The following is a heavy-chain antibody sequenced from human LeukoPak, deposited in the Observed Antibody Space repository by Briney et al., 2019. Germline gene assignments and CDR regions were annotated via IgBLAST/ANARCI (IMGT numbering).Heavy chain of an antibody. Sequence: PSETLSLTCTVSGGSISSGSYYWSWIRQPAGKGLEWIGRIYTSGSTNYNPSLKSRVTISVDTSKNQFSLKLSSVTAADTAVYYCARGRYGSSWYFKDYWGQGTLVTVSS. V-gene: IGHV4-61*02. D-gene: IGHD6-13*01. CDR3: ARGRYGSSWYFKDY. CDR1: GGSISSGSYY. J-gene: IGHJ4*02. CDR2: IYTSGST.